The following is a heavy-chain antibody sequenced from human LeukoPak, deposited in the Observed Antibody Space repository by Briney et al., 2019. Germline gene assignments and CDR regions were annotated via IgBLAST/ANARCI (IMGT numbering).Heavy chain of an antibody. Sequence: SETLSLTCAVYGGSFSGYYWSWVRQPPGEGLEWIGEIYHNGATNYNPSLKSRVTLLLDKSKNQFSLRLNSVTAADTAVYYCARNGGNSDYDYWGQGTLVTVSA. CDR2: IYHNGAT. CDR1: GGSFSGYY. J-gene: IGHJ4*02. CDR3: ARNGGNSDYDY. D-gene: IGHD4-23*01. V-gene: IGHV4-34*01.